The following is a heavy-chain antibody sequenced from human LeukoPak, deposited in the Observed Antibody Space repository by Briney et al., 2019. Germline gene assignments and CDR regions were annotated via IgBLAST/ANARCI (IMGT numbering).Heavy chain of an antibody. Sequence: GGSLRLSRAASGFTFSRYAMSWVRQAPGKGLEWVSAISGSGGSTYYADSVKGRFTISRDNSKNTLYLQMNSLRAEDTAVYYCAAGRYCSGGSCYSYFDYWGQGTLVTVSS. CDR3: AAGRYCSGGSCYSYFDY. V-gene: IGHV3-23*01. D-gene: IGHD2-15*01. CDR2: ISGSGGST. J-gene: IGHJ4*02. CDR1: GFTFSRYA.